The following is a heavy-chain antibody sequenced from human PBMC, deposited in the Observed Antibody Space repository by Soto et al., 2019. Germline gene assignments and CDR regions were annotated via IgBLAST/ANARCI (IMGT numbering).Heavy chain of an antibody. J-gene: IGHJ3*02. D-gene: IGHD1-26*01. CDR3: ARIRPSFAEACPWGLDAFYI. V-gene: IGHV2-70*01. Sequence: SGPTLVNPTQTLTLTCTFSGFSLSTSGMCVSWIRQPPGKALEWLALIDWDDDKYYSTSLKTRLTISKDTSKNQVVLTMTNMDPVDTATYYCARIRPSFAEACPWGLDAFYIWGQGSMVTVSS. CDR2: IDWDDDK. CDR1: GFSLSTSGMC.